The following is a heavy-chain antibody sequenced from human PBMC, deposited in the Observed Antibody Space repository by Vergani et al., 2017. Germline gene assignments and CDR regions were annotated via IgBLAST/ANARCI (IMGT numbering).Heavy chain of an antibody. CDR2: ISGSGGST. D-gene: IGHD2-15*01. CDR3: AKDGGGYCSGGTCYPGY. Sequence: QVQLVESGGGVVQPGRSLRLSCAASGFTFSSYGMHWVRQAPGKGLEWVSGISGSGGSTYYADSVKGRFTISRDNSKNTLYLQVKSLRPEDTAVYYCAKDGGGYCSGGTCYPGYWGQGTLVIVSS. CDR1: GFTFSSYG. J-gene: IGHJ4*02. V-gene: IGHV3-NL1*01.